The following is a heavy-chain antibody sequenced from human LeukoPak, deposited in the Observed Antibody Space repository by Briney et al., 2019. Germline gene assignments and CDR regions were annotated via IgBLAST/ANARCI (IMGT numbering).Heavy chain of an antibody. V-gene: IGHV4-34*01. CDR1: GGSFSGYY. J-gene: IGHJ4*02. CDR3: ARLEMATITALDY. CDR2: INHSGST. Sequence: PSETLSLTCAVYGGSFSGYYWSWIRQPPGKGLEWIGEINHSGSTNYNPSLKSRVTISVGTSKNQFSLKLSSVTAADTAVYYCARLEMATITALDYWGQGTLVTVSS. D-gene: IGHD5-24*01.